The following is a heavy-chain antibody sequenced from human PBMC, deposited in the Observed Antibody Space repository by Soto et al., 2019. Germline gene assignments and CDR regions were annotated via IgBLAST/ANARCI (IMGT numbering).Heavy chain of an antibody. D-gene: IGHD5-18*01. J-gene: IGHJ4*02. Sequence: ASVKVSCKASGGTFSSYTISWVRQAPGQVLEWMGRIIPILGIANYAQKFQGRVTITADNSTSTAYMELSSLRSEDTAVYYCAREGETAMVQNFDYWGQGTLVTVSS. V-gene: IGHV1-69*04. CDR3: AREGETAMVQNFDY. CDR2: IIPILGIA. CDR1: GGTFSSYT.